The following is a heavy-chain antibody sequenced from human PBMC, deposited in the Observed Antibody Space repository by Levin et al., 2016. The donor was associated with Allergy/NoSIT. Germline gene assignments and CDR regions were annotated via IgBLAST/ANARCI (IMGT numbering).Heavy chain of an antibody. J-gene: IGHJ6*03. D-gene: IGHD6-13*01. CDR1: GFTFSTYA. V-gene: IGHV3-23*01. CDR3: AKGLESSSAWYRPDYYYYMDV. CDR2: ISYSGGAT. Sequence: GESLKISCAASGFTFSTYAMNWVRQAPGKGLEWVSAISYSGGATYYADSVNGRFTVSRDNSKNTLYLQMNSLTVHDTAIYYCAKGLESSSAWYRPDYYYYMDVWGKGTTVTVSS.